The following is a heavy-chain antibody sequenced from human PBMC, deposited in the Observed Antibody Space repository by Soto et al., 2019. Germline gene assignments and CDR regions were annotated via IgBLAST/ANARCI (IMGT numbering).Heavy chain of an antibody. D-gene: IGHD1-26*01. J-gene: IGHJ4*02. V-gene: IGHV6-1*01. CDR3: AREPTDLNSGFDF. CDR1: GDSVSNNRAT. Sequence: SETLSLTCAISGDSVSNNRATWNWIRQSPSGGLEWLGRTYYRSKWISDYAMSVKSRISINPDTSKNLISLHLNSVTPEDTAVYYCAREPTDLNSGFDFWGQGNPVTVSS. CDR2: TYYRSKWIS.